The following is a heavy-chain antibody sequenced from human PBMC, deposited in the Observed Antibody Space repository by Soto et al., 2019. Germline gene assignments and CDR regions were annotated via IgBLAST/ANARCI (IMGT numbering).Heavy chain of an antibody. J-gene: IGHJ6*02. CDR2: TSYDGSNK. V-gene: IGHV3-30*18. Sequence: GGSLRLSCAASGFTFSSYGMNWVRQAPGKGLEWVAVTSYDGSNKYYVDSVKGRFTISRDNSKNTLHLQMNSLRAEDTAVYYCAKSSTTIFGVDYYYYGMDVWGQGTTVTVSS. CDR1: GFTFSSYG. D-gene: IGHD3-3*01. CDR3: AKSSTTIFGVDYYYYGMDV.